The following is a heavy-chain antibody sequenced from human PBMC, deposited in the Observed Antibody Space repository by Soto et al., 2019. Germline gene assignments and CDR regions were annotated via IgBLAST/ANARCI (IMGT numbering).Heavy chain of an antibody. CDR2: ISSSSSYI. CDR3: ARDKAVAGKNYYYYGMDV. J-gene: IGHJ6*02. V-gene: IGHV3-21*01. D-gene: IGHD6-19*01. CDR1: GFTFSSYS. Sequence: GGSLRLSCAASGFTFSSYSMNWVRQAPGKGLEWVSSISSSSSYIYYADSVKGRFTISRDNAKNSLYLQMNSLRAEDTAVYYCARDKAVAGKNYYYYGMDVWGQGTTVTVSS.